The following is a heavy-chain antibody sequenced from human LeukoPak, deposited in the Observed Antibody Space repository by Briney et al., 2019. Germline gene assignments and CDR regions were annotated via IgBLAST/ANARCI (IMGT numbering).Heavy chain of an antibody. CDR3: ARDLGDGYND. J-gene: IGHJ4*02. Sequence: PSETLSLTCAVYGGSFSGYYWSWIRQPPGKGLEWIGYIYYSGSTNYNPSLKSRVTISVDTSKNQFSLKLSSVTAADTAVYYCARDLGDGYNDWGQGTLVTVSS. V-gene: IGHV4-59*01. CDR1: GGSFSGYY. CDR2: IYYSGST. D-gene: IGHD5-24*01.